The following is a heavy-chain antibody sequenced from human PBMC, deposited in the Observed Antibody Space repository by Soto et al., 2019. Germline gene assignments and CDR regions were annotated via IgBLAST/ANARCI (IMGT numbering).Heavy chain of an antibody. CDR1: GGSISSGGYY. V-gene: IGHV4-31*03. CDR2: IYYSGST. CDR3: ARYCGGDCYSDYYYGMDV. J-gene: IGHJ6*02. D-gene: IGHD2-21*02. Sequence: SETLSIPCNVSGGSISSGGYYWSWIRQHPGKGLEWIGYIYYSGSTYYNPSLKSRVTISVDTSKNQFSLKLSSVTAADTAVYYCARYCGGDCYSDYYYGMDVWGQGTTVTVSS.